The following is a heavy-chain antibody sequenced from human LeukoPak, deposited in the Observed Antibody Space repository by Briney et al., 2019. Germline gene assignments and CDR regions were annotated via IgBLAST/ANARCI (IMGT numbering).Heavy chain of an antibody. J-gene: IGHJ4*02. CDR3: ARDSGLYYDSSGYYSKSQLFDY. Sequence: GGSLRLSCAASGFTFSDYYMSWIRQAPGKGLGWVSYISSSGSTIYYADSVKGRFTISRDNAKNSLYLQMNSLRAEDTAVYYCARDSGLYYDSSGYYSKSQLFDYWGQGTLVTVSS. CDR2: ISSSGSTI. V-gene: IGHV3-11*01. D-gene: IGHD3-22*01. CDR1: GFTFSDYY.